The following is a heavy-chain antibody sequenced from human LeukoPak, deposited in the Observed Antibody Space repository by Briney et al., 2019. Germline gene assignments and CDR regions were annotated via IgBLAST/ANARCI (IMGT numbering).Heavy chain of an antibody. CDR1: GGSISSGNW. CDR2: IYRSGST. CDR3: ARNGAYCIDY. V-gene: IGHV4-4*02. Sequence: KSSGTLSLTCAVSGGSISSGNWWSWVRQPPGKGLEWIGEIYRSGSTNYNPSLKSRVAILVDKSKNQFSLTQSSVTAADTAVYYCARNGAYCIDYWGQGTLVTVSS. J-gene: IGHJ4*02. D-gene: IGHD4/OR15-4a*01.